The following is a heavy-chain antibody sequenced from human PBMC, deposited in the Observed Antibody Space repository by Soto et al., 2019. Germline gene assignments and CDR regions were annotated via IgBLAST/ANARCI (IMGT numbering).Heavy chain of an antibody. Sequence: EVQLLESGGGLVQPGGSLRLSCAASGFTFSSYAMSWVRQAPGKGLEWVSAISGSGGSTYYADSVKGRFTISRDNAKNSLFLQMNSLRAEDTAVYYCATAPTNFFGSGSHLDYWGQGTLVTVSP. D-gene: IGHD3-10*01. CDR3: ATAPTNFFGSGSHLDY. CDR1: GFTFSSYA. V-gene: IGHV3-23*01. CDR2: ISGSGGST. J-gene: IGHJ4*02.